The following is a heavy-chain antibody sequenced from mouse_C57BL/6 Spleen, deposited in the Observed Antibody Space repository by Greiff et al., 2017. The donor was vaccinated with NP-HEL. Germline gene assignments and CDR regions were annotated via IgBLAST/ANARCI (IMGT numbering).Heavy chain of an antibody. V-gene: IGHV1-74*01. Sequence: VQLQQPGAELVKPGASVKVSCKASGYTFTSYWMHWVKQRPGQGLEWIGRIHPSDSDTNYNQKFKGKATLTVDKSSSTAYMQLSSLTSEDSAVYYCAIGTAHAFFGYWGQGTLVTVSA. CDR3: AIGTAHAFFGY. CDR1: GYTFTSYW. J-gene: IGHJ3*01. CDR2: IHPSDSDT. D-gene: IGHD3-2*02.